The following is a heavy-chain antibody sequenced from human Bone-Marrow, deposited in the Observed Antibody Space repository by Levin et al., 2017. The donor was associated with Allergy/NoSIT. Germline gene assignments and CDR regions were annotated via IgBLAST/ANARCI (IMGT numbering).Heavy chain of an antibody. J-gene: IGHJ4*02. CDR1: GFSLSTYEEA. V-gene: IGHV2-5*02. D-gene: IGHD3-10*01. CDR2: VYGDGEK. CDR3: VHGVYGSPLHPATSSYFDS. Sequence: GSGPTLVKPTRTLMLTCTFSGFSLSTYEEAVGWIRQPPGKALEWLALVYGDGEKRHSDSLQNRLAITMDASKKQVVLTMTNMAPMDTATYFCVHGVYGSPLHPATSSYFDSWGQGVLVTVSS.